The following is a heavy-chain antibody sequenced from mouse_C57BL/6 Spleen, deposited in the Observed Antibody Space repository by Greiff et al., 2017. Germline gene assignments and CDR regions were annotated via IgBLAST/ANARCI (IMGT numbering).Heavy chain of an antibody. CDR3: ARSDGGNYDAMDY. J-gene: IGHJ4*01. Sequence: QVQLQQPGAELVKPGASVKLSCKASGYTFTSYWMHWVKQRPGRGLEWIGRIDPASGGTKYNEKFKSKATLTVDKHSSTAYMQLSSLTSEDSAVYNCARSDGGNYDAMDYWGQGTSVTVSS. V-gene: IGHV1-72*01. D-gene: IGHD1-1*02. CDR1: GYTFTSYW. CDR2: IDPASGGT.